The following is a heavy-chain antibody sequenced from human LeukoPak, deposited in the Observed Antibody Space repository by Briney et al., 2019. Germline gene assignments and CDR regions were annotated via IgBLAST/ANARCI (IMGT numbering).Heavy chain of an antibody. CDR3: ARDPGSGWYGVDY. J-gene: IGHJ4*02. V-gene: IGHV4-61*02. Sequence: PSQTLSLTCTASGCSFSSGGYYWSWIGQPAGQGLEWIGRIYTSGSTNYNPSLKSRVTISVDTSKNQFSLKLSSVTAADTAVYYCARDPGSGWYGVDYWGQGTLVTVSS. CDR1: GCSFSSGGYY. CDR2: IYTSGST. D-gene: IGHD6-19*01.